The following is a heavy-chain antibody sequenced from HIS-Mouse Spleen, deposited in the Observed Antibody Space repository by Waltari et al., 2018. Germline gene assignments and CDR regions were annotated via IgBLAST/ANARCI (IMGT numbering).Heavy chain of an antibody. CDR3: ARGRATVTTNAFDI. CDR2: INHSGST. V-gene: IGHV4-34*01. J-gene: IGHJ3*02. Sequence: QVQLQQWGAGLLKPSETLSLTCAVYGGSFSGYYWSWIRQPPGKGLEWIGEINHSGSTNCNPSLKSRVTIAVDTSKNQFSLKLSSVTAADTAVYYCARGRATVTTNAFDIWGQGTMVTVSS. CDR1: GGSFSGYY. D-gene: IGHD4-4*01.